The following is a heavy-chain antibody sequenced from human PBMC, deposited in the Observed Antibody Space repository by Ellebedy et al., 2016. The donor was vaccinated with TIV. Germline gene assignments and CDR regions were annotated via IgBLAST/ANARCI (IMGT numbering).Heavy chain of an antibody. J-gene: IGHJ4*02. Sequence: AASVKVSCQASGYTFTSYDVHWVRQGPGQGPEWMGWMIPHSGKTAYAQRYQGRVTMTMNTSTSTAYMELSSVRSDDTAVYYCARGGDSGSGTYLDYWGQGTLVTVSS. D-gene: IGHD3-10*01. CDR1: GYTFTSYD. CDR2: MIPHSGKT. CDR3: ARGGDSGSGTYLDY. V-gene: IGHV1-8*01.